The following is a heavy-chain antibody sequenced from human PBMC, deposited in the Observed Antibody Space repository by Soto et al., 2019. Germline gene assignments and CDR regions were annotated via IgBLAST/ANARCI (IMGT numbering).Heavy chain of an antibody. CDR3: TTDCAPYDNSGPYPLH. CDR2: IKSQTDGGTT. Sequence: EVQLVESGGGLVKPGGSLRLSCAASAFTFNDAWMSWVRQTPGKGLEWVGRIKSQTDGGTTDYAAHVKGRFTISRDESNNTLYLQLNSLKTEDTAVYYCTTDCAPYDNSGPYPLHWGQGTLVTVSS. V-gene: IGHV3-15*01. D-gene: IGHD3-22*01. J-gene: IGHJ4*02. CDR1: AFTFNDAW.